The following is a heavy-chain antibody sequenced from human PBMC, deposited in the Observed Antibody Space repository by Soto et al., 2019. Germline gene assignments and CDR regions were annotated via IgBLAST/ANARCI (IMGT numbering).Heavy chain of an antibody. J-gene: IGHJ4*02. CDR1: GGTFSSYA. V-gene: IGHV1-69*12. CDR2: IVPIVDTS. D-gene: IGHD2-15*01. CDR3: GRVVAITRSPDN. Sequence: QVQLVQSGAEVRQPASSVKVSCKTSGGTFSSYAISWVRQAPGQGLERMGGIVPIVDTSTYAPKFQGRITITADEATSTVYMELSILRSPDTAVYYCGRVVAITRSPDNWGQGTLVTVAS.